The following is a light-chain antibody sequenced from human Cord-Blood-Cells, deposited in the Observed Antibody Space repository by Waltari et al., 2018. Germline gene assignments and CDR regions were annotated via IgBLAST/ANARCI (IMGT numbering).Light chain of an antibody. CDR3: QQYNNWPPYT. CDR2: GAS. V-gene: IGKV3-15*01. Sequence: EIEMTQSPATLSVSPGERATLSCRASQSVSSNLAWYQQKPGRAPRLLIYGASTRATGIPARFNGSGSGTEFTLTISSLQSEDFAVYYCQQYNNWPPYTFGQGTKLEIK. CDR1: QSVSSN. J-gene: IGKJ2*01.